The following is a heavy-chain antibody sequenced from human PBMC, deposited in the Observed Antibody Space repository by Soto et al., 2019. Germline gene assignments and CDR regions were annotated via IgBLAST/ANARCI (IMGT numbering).Heavy chain of an antibody. CDR2: ISGSGGST. CDR1: GFTFSSYA. J-gene: IGHJ6*02. D-gene: IGHD2-2*01. V-gene: IGHV3-23*01. CDR3: AKVVVPAAMRYYYYGMDV. Sequence: GGSLRLSCAASGFTFSSYAMSWVRQAPGKGLEWVSAISGSGGSTYYADSVKGRFTISRDNSKNTLYLQMNSLRAEDTAVYYCAKVVVPAAMRYYYYGMDVWGQGTTVTVSS.